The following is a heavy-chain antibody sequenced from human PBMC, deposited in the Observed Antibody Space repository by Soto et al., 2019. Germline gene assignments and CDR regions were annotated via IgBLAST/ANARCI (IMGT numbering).Heavy chain of an antibody. Sequence: GELLKISSKGTGFSLTSDWIGWVGQMPGKGLEWMGIIYPGDSDTRYSPSIQGQCTISADKSSSNAYLQWSSLKALVTAMNYCTSLTTRTTTDTFDIWGTKTMVTVSS. CDR2: IYPGDSDT. J-gene: IGHJ3*02. CDR1: GFSLTSDW. V-gene: IGHV5-51*01. D-gene: IGHD1-7*01. CDR3: TSLTTRTTTDTFDI.